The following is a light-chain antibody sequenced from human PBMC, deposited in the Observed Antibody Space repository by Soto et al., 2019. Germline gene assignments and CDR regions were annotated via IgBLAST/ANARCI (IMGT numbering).Light chain of an antibody. CDR3: QQTYSTPPT. CDR1: QTISAY. J-gene: IGKJ1*01. Sequence: DIQMTQSPSSLSASVGDRVTITCRASQTISAYLNWYQQKPGKAPNLLIYASSTLQTGVPSRFSGSGSGTDFTLTISSLQPEDFASYHCQQTYSTPPTFGQGTKVEVK. CDR2: ASS. V-gene: IGKV1-39*01.